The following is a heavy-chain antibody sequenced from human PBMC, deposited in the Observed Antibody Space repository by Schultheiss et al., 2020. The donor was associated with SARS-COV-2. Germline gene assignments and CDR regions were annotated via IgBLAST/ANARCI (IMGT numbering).Heavy chain of an antibody. J-gene: IGHJ4*02. D-gene: IGHD6-13*01. CDR2: MSYDGSNK. Sequence: GGSLRLSCAASGFTYSTYTMNWVRQAPGKGLEWVALMSYDGSNKYYADSVRGRFTISRDNSKNRLNLQMNSLRPEDTAVYYCAKPGGSWYVQYFDDWGQGTLVTVSS. CDR3: AKPGGSWYVQYFDD. V-gene: IGHV3-30*18. CDR1: GFTYSTYT.